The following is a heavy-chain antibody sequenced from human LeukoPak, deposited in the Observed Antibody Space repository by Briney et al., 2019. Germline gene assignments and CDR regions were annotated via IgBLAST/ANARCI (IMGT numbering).Heavy chain of an antibody. J-gene: IGHJ3*02. Sequence: GGSLRLSCTASGFTFSRYSMNWVRQAPGKGLEWLSYIRSDSTIIDYADSVKGRFTISRDNAKNSLYLQMNSLRAEDTAVYYCARDGKAVAVAFDIWGQGTMVTVSS. CDR1: GFTFSRYS. D-gene: IGHD6-19*01. CDR3: ARDGKAVAVAFDI. V-gene: IGHV3-48*04. CDR2: IRSDSTII.